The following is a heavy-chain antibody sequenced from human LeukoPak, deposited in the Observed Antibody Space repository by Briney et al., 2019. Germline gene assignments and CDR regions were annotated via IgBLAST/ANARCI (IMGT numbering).Heavy chain of an antibody. CDR1: GFTFSSYG. Sequence: GGSLRLSCAASGFTFSSYGMHWVRQAPDKGLEWVAVISYDGSNKYYADSVKGRFTISRDNSKNTLYLQMNSLRAEDTAVYYCAKTYYYDSSGYYYDYWGQGTLVTVSS. V-gene: IGHV3-30*18. CDR2: ISYDGSNK. D-gene: IGHD3-22*01. J-gene: IGHJ4*02. CDR3: AKTYYYDSSGYYYDY.